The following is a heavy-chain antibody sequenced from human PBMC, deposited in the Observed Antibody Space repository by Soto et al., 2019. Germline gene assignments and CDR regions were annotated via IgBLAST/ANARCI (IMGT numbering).Heavy chain of an antibody. V-gene: IGHV3-23*01. J-gene: IGHJ5*02. Sequence: EVQLLESGGGLVQPGGSLRLSCAASGFAFSSYAMSWVRQAPGKGLEWVSAISGSGGSTYYADSVKGRFTISRDNSKNTLYLQMNSLRAEDTAVYYCAKGVVAATRGNWFDPWGQGTLVTVSS. D-gene: IGHD2-15*01. CDR2: ISGSGGST. CDR3: AKGVVAATRGNWFDP. CDR1: GFAFSSYA.